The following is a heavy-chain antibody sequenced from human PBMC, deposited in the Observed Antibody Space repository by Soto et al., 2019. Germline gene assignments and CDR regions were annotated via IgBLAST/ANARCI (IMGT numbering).Heavy chain of an antibody. CDR3: ARDSGGNCSGGSCYFDY. CDR1: GGSISSSNW. D-gene: IGHD2-15*01. V-gene: IGHV4-4*02. Sequence: PSETLSLTCAVSGGSISSSNWWSWVRQPPGKGLEWIGEIYHSGSTNYNPSLKSRVTISVDKSKNQFSLKLSSVTAADTAVYYCARDSGGNCSGGSCYFDYWGQGTLVTVSS. CDR2: IYHSGST. J-gene: IGHJ4*02.